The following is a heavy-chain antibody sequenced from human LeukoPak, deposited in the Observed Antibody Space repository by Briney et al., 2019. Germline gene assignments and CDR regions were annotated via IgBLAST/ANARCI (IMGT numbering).Heavy chain of an antibody. J-gene: IGHJ4*02. Sequence: GRSLRLSCAASGFTFDDYAMHWVRQAPGKGLEWVSGISWNSGSIGYADSVKGRFTISRDNAKNSLYLQMNSLRAEDTAVYYCAREERITIFGVVIRYFDYWGQGTLVTVSS. D-gene: IGHD3-3*01. CDR1: GFTFDDYA. CDR3: AREERITIFGVVIRYFDY. CDR2: ISWNSGSI. V-gene: IGHV3-9*01.